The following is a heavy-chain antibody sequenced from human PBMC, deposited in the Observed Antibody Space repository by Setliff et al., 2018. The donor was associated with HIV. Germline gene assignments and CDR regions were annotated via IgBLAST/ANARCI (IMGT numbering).Heavy chain of an antibody. CDR1: GYSIRSSYW. V-gene: IGHV4-28*01. Sequence: SETLSLTCAVSGYSIRSSYWWGWIRQSPGKGLEWIGNVYNSGKTYYNPSLKRRVTMSVDTFKNQFSLKLSSVTAVDTAVYYCARTALWFDKADWYFDLWGRGTLVT. CDR3: ARTALWFDKADWYFDL. J-gene: IGHJ2*01. CDR2: VYNSGKT. D-gene: IGHD3-10*01.